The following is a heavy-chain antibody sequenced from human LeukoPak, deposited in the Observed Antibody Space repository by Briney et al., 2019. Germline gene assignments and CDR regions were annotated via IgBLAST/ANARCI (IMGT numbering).Heavy chain of an antibody. CDR2: INPNSGGT. J-gene: IGHJ6*03. CDR3: ARGTTKYCTNGVCYQGYYYYYMDV. D-gene: IGHD2-8*01. Sequence: ASVKVSCKASGYTFTGYYMHWVRQAPGQGLEWMGWINPNSGGTNYAQKFQGRVTMTRDTSISTAYMELSSLRSEDTAVYYCARGTTKYCTNGVCYQGYYYYYMDVWGKGTTVTVSS. CDR1: GYTFTGYY. V-gene: IGHV1-2*02.